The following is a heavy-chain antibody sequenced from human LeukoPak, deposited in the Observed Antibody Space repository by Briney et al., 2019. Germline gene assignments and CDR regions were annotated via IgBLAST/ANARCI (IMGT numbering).Heavy chain of an antibody. CDR1: GYTFTGYY. V-gene: IGHV1-8*02. CDR2: MNPNSGNT. Sequence: ASVKVSCKASGYTFTGYYMHWVRQATGQGLEWMGWMNPNSGNTGYAQKFQGRVTMTRNTSISTAYMELSSLRSEDTAVYYCASGYSSSWYYPEGWFDPWGKEPLVTVPS. CDR3: ASGYSSSWYYPEGWFDP. J-gene: IGHJ5*02. D-gene: IGHD6-13*01.